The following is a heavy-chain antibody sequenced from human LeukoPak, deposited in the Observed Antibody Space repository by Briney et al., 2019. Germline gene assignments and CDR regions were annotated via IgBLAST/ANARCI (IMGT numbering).Heavy chain of an antibody. D-gene: IGHD3-22*01. CDR1: GFTVSSNY. CDR3: ARGLFHHSSGYFDY. V-gene: IGHV3-53*01. CDR2: IYSGGST. Sequence: GGSLRLSCAVSGFTVSSNYMSWVRQAPGKGLEWVSVIYSGGSTYYADSVKGRSTISRDTSKNTLYLQMNSLRAEDTAVYYCARGLFHHSSGYFDYWGQGTLVTVSS. J-gene: IGHJ4*02.